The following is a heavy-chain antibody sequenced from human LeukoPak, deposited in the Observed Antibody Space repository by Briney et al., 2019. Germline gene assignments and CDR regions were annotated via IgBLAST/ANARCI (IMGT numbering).Heavy chain of an antibody. CDR2: IIPIFGTA. Sequence: SVKVSCKASGGTFSSYAISWVRQAPGQGLEWMGGIIPIFGTANYAQKFQGRVTITTDESTSTAYMELSSLRSEDTAVYYCASSGDGIAVAGTMNAYWGQGTLVTVSS. J-gene: IGHJ4*02. D-gene: IGHD6-19*01. V-gene: IGHV1-69*05. CDR1: GGTFSSYA. CDR3: ASSGDGIAVAGTMNAY.